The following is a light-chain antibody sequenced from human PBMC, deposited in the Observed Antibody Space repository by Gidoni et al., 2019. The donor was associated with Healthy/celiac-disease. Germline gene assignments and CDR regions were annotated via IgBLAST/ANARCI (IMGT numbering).Light chain of an antibody. V-gene: IGKV1-33*01. CDR3: QQYDNLLFT. J-gene: IGKJ3*01. CDR2: DAS. CDR1: QDISNY. Sequence: DIQMTQSPSSLSASVGDRVTITCQASQDISNYLTWYQQKPGKAPKLLIYDASNLETGVPSRFSGSGSGTYFTFTISRLQPEDIATYYCQQYDNLLFTFGPGTKVDIK.